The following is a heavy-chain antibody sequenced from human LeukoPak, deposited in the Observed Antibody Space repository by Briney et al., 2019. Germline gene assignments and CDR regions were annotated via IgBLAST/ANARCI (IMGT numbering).Heavy chain of an antibody. J-gene: IGHJ6*03. D-gene: IGHD6-19*01. CDR2: ISAYNGNT. Sequence: GASVKASCKASGYTFTSYGISWVRQAPGQGLEWMGWISAYNGNTNYAQKLQGRVTMTTDTSTSTAYMELRSLRSDDTAVYYCASGGSIAVAGTEDYYMDVWGKGTTVTVSS. V-gene: IGHV1-18*01. CDR1: GYTFTSYG. CDR3: ASGGSIAVAGTEDYYMDV.